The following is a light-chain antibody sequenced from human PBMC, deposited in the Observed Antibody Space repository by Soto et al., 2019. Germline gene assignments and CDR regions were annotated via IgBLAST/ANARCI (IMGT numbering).Light chain of an antibody. V-gene: IGKV1-5*01. CDR1: QTISHC. CDR2: DAS. J-gene: IGKJ4*01. Sequence: DIHLTQSPSTLSASVGDRVTITCRASQTISHCLAWYQQKPGKAPKLLIFDASNLENGVPSRFSGSGSGTDFTLTISRLEPEDFAVYYCQQYGSSLGVTFGGGTKVDIK. CDR3: QQYGSSLGVT.